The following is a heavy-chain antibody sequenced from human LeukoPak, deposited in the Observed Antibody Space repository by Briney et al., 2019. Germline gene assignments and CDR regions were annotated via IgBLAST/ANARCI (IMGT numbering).Heavy chain of an antibody. CDR2: ISYDGSNK. V-gene: IGHV3-30*18. CDR3: AKGGRYETNGWYFGY. J-gene: IGHJ4*02. CDR1: GFTFSSYG. D-gene: IGHD5-12*01. Sequence: GGSLRLSCAASGFTFSSYGMHWVRQAPGKGLEWVAVISYDGSNKYYADSVKGRFTISRDNSKNTLYLQMNSLRAEDTAVYYCAKGGRYETNGWYFGYWGQGTLVTVSS.